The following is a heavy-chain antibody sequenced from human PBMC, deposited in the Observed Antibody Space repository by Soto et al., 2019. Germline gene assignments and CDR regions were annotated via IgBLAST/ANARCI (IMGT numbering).Heavy chain of an antibody. CDR1: GFTFSSYW. Sequence: EVLMVESGGDLVQPGGSLRLSCSGSGFTFSSYWMNWVRQTPGKGLEWVANINEDGSDTYYMDSVKGRFTISRDNAKNSLYLQMNSLRAEDTAVYFCVGAHSDYWGQGTLVIVSS. V-gene: IGHV3-7*01. CDR3: VGAHSDY. J-gene: IGHJ4*02. CDR2: INEDGSDT. D-gene: IGHD1-26*01.